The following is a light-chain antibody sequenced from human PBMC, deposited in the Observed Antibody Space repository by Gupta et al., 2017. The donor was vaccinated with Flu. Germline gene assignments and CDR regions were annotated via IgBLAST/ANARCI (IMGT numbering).Light chain of an antibody. J-gene: IGKJ1*01. CDR2: SAS. CDR3: QQAMMFPAT. CDR1: QGIGTW. Sequence: PSSVSASVGDTVTITCWAGQGIGTWLAWYQQRPEKAPTLLVHSASSLRSGVPSRFSGSGFGTDFTLTITSLQPEDSATYRCQQAMMFPATFGQGTKVEVK. V-gene: IGKV1-12*01.